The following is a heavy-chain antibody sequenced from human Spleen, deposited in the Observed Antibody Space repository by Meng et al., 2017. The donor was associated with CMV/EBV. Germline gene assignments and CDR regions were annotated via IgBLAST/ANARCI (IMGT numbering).Heavy chain of an antibody. CDR1: GFTFSSYG. CDR2: IIANGGYT. D-gene: IGHD1-1*01. Sequence: GESLKISCAASGFTFSSYGMAWVRQTPGKGLEWVSTIIANGGYTYYGDSVKGRFSISRDNAKNSLYLQMNGLRAEDTAVYYCVLEPDYWGQGTLVTVSS. CDR3: VLEPDY. J-gene: IGHJ4*02. V-gene: IGHV3-21*01.